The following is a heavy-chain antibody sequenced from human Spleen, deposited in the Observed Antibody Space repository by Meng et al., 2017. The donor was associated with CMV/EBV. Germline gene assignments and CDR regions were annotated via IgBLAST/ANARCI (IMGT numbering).Heavy chain of an antibody. V-gene: IGHV3-74*01. CDR3: ARGRGAVRGPYFDY. CDR1: GINFNTYW. CDR2: IYSDGIST. D-gene: IGHD3-10*01. Sequence: GGSLRLSCAVSGINFNTYWIHWVRQVPGKGLVWLSRIYSDGISTRYADSVKGRFTISRDNAKNTLYLQMNSLRAEDTAVYYCARGRGAVRGPYFDYWGQGTLVTVSS. J-gene: IGHJ4*02.